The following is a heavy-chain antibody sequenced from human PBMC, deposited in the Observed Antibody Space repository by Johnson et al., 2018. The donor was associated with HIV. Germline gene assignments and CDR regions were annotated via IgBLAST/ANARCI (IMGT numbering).Heavy chain of an antibody. D-gene: IGHD6-19*01. CDR3: AARIAVADDDACDI. CDR1: GFTFSSYG. Sequence: QVQLVESGGGVVQPGGSLRLSCAASGFTFSSYGMHWVRQAPGKGLEWVAFIRYDGSNKYYADSVKGRFTISRDNSKNTLYLQMNSLSAEDTAVYYCAARIAVADDDACDIWGQGTMVTVSS. J-gene: IGHJ3*02. V-gene: IGHV3-30*02. CDR2: IRYDGSNK.